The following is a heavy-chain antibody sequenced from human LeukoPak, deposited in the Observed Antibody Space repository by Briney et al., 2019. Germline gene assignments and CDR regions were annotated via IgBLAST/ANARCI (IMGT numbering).Heavy chain of an antibody. CDR3: ARDLMGGHFTFDS. V-gene: IGHV3-64D*06. CDR2: ISGSGNGGGT. D-gene: IGHD1-26*01. CDR1: GFTFSIYT. J-gene: IGHJ4*02. Sequence: GGSLRLSCSASGFTFSIYTMYWVRQAPGKGLEYVSTISGSGNGGGTYYADSVKGRFTISRDNSKSTLYLQMSSLRTEDTAVYYCARDLMGGHFTFDSWGQGTLVTVSS.